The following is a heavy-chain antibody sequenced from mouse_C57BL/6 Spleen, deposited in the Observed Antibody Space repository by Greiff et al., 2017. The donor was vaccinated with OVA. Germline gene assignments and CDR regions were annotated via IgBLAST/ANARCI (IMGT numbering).Heavy chain of an antibody. Sequence: QVQLQQSGAELVRPGASVKLSCKASGYTFTDYYINWVKQRPGQGLEWIARIYPGSGNTYYNEKFKGKATLTAEKSSSTAYMQLSSLKSEDSDFYFCASLYYGYDVGSYAMDYWGQGTSVTVSS. CDR3: ASLYYGYDVGSYAMDY. D-gene: IGHD2-2*01. CDR1: GYTFTDYY. V-gene: IGHV1-76*01. CDR2: IYPGSGNT. J-gene: IGHJ4*01.